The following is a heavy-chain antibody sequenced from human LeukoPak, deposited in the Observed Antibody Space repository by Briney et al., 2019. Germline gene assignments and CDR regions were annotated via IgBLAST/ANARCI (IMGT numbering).Heavy chain of an antibody. Sequence: PSETLSLTCTVSGYSISSGYYWGWIRQPPGKGLEWIGSIYHSGSTYYNPSLKRRVTISVDTSKNQFSLKLSSVTAADTAVYYCARDFKSGDSSGWLYYYYYMDVWGKGTTVTVSS. CDR2: IYHSGST. CDR1: GYSISSGYY. J-gene: IGHJ6*03. D-gene: IGHD6-19*01. CDR3: ARDFKSGDSSGWLYYYYYMDV. V-gene: IGHV4-38-2*02.